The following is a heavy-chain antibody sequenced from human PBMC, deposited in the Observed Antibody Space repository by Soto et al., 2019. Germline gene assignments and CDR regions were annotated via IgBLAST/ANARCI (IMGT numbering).Heavy chain of an antibody. CDR2: IIPIFGTA. V-gene: IGHV1-69*13. J-gene: IGHJ4*02. CDR3: ARDRERTSSGYYYFDY. CDR1: GGTFSSYA. D-gene: IGHD3-22*01. Sequence: GASVKVSCKASGGTFSSYAISWVRQAPGQGLEWMGGIIPIFGTANYAQKFQGRVTITADESTSTAYMELSSLRSEDTAVYYCARDRERTSSGYYYFDYWGQGTLVTVSS.